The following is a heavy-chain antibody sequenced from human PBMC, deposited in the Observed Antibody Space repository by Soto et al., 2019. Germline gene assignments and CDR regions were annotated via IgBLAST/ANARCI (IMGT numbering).Heavy chain of an antibody. CDR2: ISHSEGT. D-gene: IGHD6-13*01. CDR3: ARGRKGYSSTWYVD. CDR1: GGSFSDYY. V-gene: IGHV4-34*02. J-gene: IGHJ4*02. Sequence: QVQLQQWGAGLLKPSETLSLTCAFSGGSFSDYYWVLIRQSPGKGLEWIGEISHSEGTNLNPSLKSRVTISIDTSKNLFSLKLSFVTAADTAVYYCARGRKGYSSTWYVDWGQGTLVTVSS.